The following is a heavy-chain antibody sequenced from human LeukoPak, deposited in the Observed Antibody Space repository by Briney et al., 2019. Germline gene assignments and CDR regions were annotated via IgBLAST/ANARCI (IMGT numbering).Heavy chain of an antibody. Sequence: ASVKVSCKASGYTFTSYAMHWVRQAPGQRLEWMGWINAGNGNTKYSQKFQGRVTITRDKSTSTAYMELRSLRSDDTAVYYCARDTAMAYYEESYFDPWGQGTLVTVSS. CDR3: ARDTAMAYYEESYFDP. D-gene: IGHD5-18*01. V-gene: IGHV1-3*01. CDR2: INAGNGNT. CDR1: GYTFTSYA. J-gene: IGHJ5*02.